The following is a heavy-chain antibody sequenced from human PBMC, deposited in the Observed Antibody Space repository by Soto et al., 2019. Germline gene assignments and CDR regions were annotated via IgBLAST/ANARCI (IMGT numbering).Heavy chain of an antibody. Sequence: LSLTCTVSGGASMSHFYWSWIRQPPGKALEWLGYISDSGNSNYNPSLKSRVTIPVDRSKSQFSLKLSSVTAADTAVYYCARAPSYSSSPFDYWGQGTLVTVSS. V-gene: IGHV4-59*12. CDR2: ISDSGNS. CDR1: GGASMSHFY. J-gene: IGHJ4*02. CDR3: ARAPSYSSSPFDY. D-gene: IGHD6-13*01.